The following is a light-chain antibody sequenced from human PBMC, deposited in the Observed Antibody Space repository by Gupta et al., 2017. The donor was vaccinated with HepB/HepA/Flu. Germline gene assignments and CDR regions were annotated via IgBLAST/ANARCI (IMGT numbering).Light chain of an antibody. Sequence: QSVLTQPPSASGTPGQRVTISCSGSSSHIGSNYVYWYQQLPGTAPKLLIYRNNQRPSGVPDRFSGSKSGTSASLAISGLRSEDEADDYWAEWDDTLSGRVCGGGTKLTVL. V-gene: IGLV1-47*01. J-gene: IGLJ2*01. CDR3: AEWDDTLSGRV. CDR2: RNN. CDR1: SSHIGSNY.